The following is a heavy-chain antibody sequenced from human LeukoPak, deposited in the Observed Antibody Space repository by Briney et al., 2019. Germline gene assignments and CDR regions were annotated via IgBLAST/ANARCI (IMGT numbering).Heavy chain of an antibody. CDR1: GFIFSNYA. CDR2: ISGSGAST. CDR3: AKTLGHYGSGSYSSHYGMDV. D-gene: IGHD3-10*01. Sequence: GGSLRLSCAASGFIFSNYAMSWVRQAPGKGLEWVSVISGSGASTYYADSVKGRFTISRDNSKNTLYLQMNSLRAEDTAVYYCAKTLGHYGSGSYSSHYGMDVWGQGTTVTVSS. V-gene: IGHV3-23*01. J-gene: IGHJ6*02.